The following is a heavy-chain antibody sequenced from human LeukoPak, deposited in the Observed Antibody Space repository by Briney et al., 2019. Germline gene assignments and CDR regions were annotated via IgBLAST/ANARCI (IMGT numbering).Heavy chain of an antibody. CDR1: GFTFKDYN. CDR2: ISSSSSSI. J-gene: IGHJ4*02. CDR3: ARENYADLFDY. V-gene: IGHV3-48*01. Sequence: PGGSLRLSCAASGFTFKDYNMHWVRQAPGKGLECISYISSSSSSIYSAHSVQGRFTVSRDNAKNSLFLQMNSLRAEDTAVYYCARENYADLFDYWGQGTLVTVSS. D-gene: IGHD3-16*01.